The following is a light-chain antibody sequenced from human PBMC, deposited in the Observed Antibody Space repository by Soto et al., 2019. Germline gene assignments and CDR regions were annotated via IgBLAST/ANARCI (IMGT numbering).Light chain of an antibody. J-gene: IGKJ1*01. V-gene: IGKV1-27*01. CDR1: QGISNY. CDR2: AAS. CDR3: QKYNSPPQT. Sequence: DIQMTQSPSSLSASVGDRVTITCRASQGISNYLAWYQQKPGKVPKLLIYAASTLQSGVPSRFSGSGSGTDFTLPISSLQPEDVATYYCQKYNSPPQTFGQGTKVEIK.